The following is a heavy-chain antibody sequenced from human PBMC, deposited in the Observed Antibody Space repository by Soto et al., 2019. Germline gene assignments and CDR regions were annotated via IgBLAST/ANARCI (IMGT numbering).Heavy chain of an antibody. Sequence: ASVKVSCKASGYTFTGYYMHWVRQAPGQGLEWMGWINPNSGGTNYAQKFQGRVTMTRDTSISTAYMELSRLRSDDTAVYYCARVGELRRLLGCFDPWGQGTLVTVSS. D-gene: IGHD1-7*01. CDR1: GYTFTGYY. CDR3: ARVGELRRLLGCFDP. V-gene: IGHV1-2*02. CDR2: INPNSGGT. J-gene: IGHJ5*02.